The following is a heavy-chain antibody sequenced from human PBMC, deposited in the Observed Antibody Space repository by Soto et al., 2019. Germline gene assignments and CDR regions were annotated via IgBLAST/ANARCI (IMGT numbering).Heavy chain of an antibody. V-gene: IGHV2-70*01. CDR1: GFSLTSPGMC. J-gene: IGHJ6*02. Sequence: SGPTLVNPTETLTLTCTFSGFSLTSPGMCVSWIRQSPGKALEWLALIERDDDDKYYSTSLKTRLTISKDTRKNQVVLTMANMEPPDTATYYCPRSTRAPRRFTGMDVWGQGTTVTVSS. CDR3: PRSTRAPRRFTGMDV. D-gene: IGHD1-1*01. CDR2: IERDDDDK.